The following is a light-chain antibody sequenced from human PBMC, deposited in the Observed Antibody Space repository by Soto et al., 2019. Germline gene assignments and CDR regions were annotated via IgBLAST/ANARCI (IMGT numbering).Light chain of an antibody. Sequence: EIVMTQSPATLSVSPGERATLSCRSSQSVSSNLAWYQQKPGQAPRLLIYGASTSATGIPARFSGSGSGTEFTLTISSLQSEDVAGYYCQQYNNWPPSMYTFGQGTKLEIK. V-gene: IGKV3-15*01. CDR1: QSVSSN. CDR3: QQYNNWPPSMYT. J-gene: IGKJ2*01. CDR2: GAS.